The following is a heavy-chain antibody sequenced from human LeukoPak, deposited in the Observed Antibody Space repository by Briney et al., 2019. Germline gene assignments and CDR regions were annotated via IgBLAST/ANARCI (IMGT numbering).Heavy chain of an antibody. CDR2: ISGSGGST. J-gene: IGHJ4*02. D-gene: IGHD2-2*01. V-gene: IGHV3-23*01. Sequence: GGSLRLSCAASGFTFSSYAMSWVRQAPGKGLEWVSAISGSGGSTYYADSVKGRFTISRDNSKNTLYLQMNSLRAEDTAVYYCAKAGGGYCSSTSCERHPFDYWGLGTLVTVSS. CDR1: GFTFSSYA. CDR3: AKAGGGYCSSTSCERHPFDY.